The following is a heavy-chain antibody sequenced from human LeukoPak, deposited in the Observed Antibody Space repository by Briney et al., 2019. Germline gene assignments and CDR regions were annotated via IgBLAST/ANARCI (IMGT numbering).Heavy chain of an antibody. Sequence: GGSLRLSCAASGFTFSSYWMSWVRQAPGKGLEWVANIKQDGSEKYYVASVKGRFTISRDNAKNSLHLQMNSLRAEDTAVYYCARLSDSSGTPRSDYWGQGTLVTVSS. CDR3: ARLSDSSGTPRSDY. D-gene: IGHD3-22*01. CDR1: GFTFSSYW. V-gene: IGHV3-7*03. CDR2: IKQDGSEK. J-gene: IGHJ4*02.